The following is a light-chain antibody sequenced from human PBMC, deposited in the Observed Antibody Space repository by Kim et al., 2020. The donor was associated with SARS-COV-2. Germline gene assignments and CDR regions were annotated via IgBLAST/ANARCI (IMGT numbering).Light chain of an antibody. CDR3: HQSHSLPYT. J-gene: IGKJ2*01. V-gene: IGKV6D-21*02. CDR2: YTS. Sequence: VSPGEKVTITCRASESMGSSLHWYQLKPDQSPKLLIKYTSQSISGVPSRFSGSGSGTDFTLTINSLEAEDAAAYYCHQSHSLPYTFGQGTKLEI. CDR1: ESMGSS.